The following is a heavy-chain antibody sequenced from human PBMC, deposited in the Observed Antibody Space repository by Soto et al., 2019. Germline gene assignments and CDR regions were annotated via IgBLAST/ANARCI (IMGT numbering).Heavy chain of an antibody. CDR3: ARERIANYYDSSGYYEPNAFDI. CDR2: INAGNGNT. Sequence: ASVKVSFKASGYTFTSYAMHWVRQAPGQRLEWMGWINAGNGNTKYSQKFQGRVTITRDTSASTAYMGLSSLRSEDTAVYYCARERIANYYDSSGYYEPNAFDIWG. CDR1: GYTFTSYA. V-gene: IGHV1-3*01. D-gene: IGHD3-22*01. J-gene: IGHJ3*02.